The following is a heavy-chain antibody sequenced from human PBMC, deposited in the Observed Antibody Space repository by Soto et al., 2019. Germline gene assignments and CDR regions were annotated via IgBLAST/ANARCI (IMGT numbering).Heavy chain of an antibody. CDR2: INHSGSA. Sequence: PSETLSLTCAVYSGSFSGYYWSWLRKPPGKGLEWIGEINHSGSANYNPSLKSRATISVDTSKNQFSLRLTSLTAADTAVYYCARDGIDPTRDSWFDPWGQGTQVTVSS. CDR1: SGSFSGYY. CDR3: ARDGIDPTRDSWFDP. D-gene: IGHD1-1*01. V-gene: IGHV4-34*01. J-gene: IGHJ5*02.